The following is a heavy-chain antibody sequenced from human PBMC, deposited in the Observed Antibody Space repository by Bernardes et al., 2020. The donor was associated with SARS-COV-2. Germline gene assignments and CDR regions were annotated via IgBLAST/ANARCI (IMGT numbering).Heavy chain of an antibody. V-gene: IGHV3-21*05. J-gene: IGHJ4*02. Sequence: GSLRLSCTASGFTFSSYSMYWVREPPGKGLEWVSHIGPSSRDISYADSVKGRFTISRDDAENSLYLQMNSLTAEDTAVYYCARRLIVEARAGLDYWGQGTLVTVSS. CDR3: ARRLIVEARAGLDY. CDR1: GFTFSSYS. D-gene: IGHD2-15*01. CDR2: IGPSSRDI.